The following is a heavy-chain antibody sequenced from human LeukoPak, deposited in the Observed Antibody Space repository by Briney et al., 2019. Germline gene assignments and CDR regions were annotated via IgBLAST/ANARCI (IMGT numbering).Heavy chain of an antibody. CDR1: GFTFDDYA. Sequence: SGGSLRLSCAASGFTFDDYAMHWVRQAPGKGLEWVSGISGNSGSIGYADSVKGRFTISGDNAKNSLYLQMNSLRAEDTALYYCAKGTGDHWYFDLWGRGTLVTVSS. V-gene: IGHV3-9*01. CDR3: AKGTGDHWYFDL. D-gene: IGHD7-27*01. J-gene: IGHJ2*01. CDR2: ISGNSGSI.